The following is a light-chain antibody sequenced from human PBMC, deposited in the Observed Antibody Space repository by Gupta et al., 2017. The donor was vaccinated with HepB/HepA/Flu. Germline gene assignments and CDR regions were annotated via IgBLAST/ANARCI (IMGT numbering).Light chain of an antibody. Sequence: DIQLTQSPSTLSASVVDTVTITCRASQRISTWLAWYPQKPGKAPKVLLFKPSTLESGVPSRFSGSGAGTEFTLTISSLQPDHYATDYCQHYNTYPRTFGQGTKVEIK. CDR3: QHYNTYPRT. CDR1: QRISTW. V-gene: IGKV1-5*03. J-gene: IGKJ1*01. CDR2: KPS.